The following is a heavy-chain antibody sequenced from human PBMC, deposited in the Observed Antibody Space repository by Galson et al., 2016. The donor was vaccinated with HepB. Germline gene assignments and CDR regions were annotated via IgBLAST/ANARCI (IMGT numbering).Heavy chain of an antibody. Sequence: SLRLSCAASGFTFSIYAMSWVRQAPGKGLEWVSAISGSGGSTYYADSVKGRFTVSRDNSKNTLYLQMNSLRAEDTAVYFCARDVVIDPRIEYYYYYYSLDVWGQGTTVTVSS. CDR3: ARDVVIDPRIEYYYYYYSLDV. V-gene: IGHV3-23*01. CDR1: GFTFSIYA. CDR2: ISGSGGST. J-gene: IGHJ6*02. D-gene: IGHD2-15*01.